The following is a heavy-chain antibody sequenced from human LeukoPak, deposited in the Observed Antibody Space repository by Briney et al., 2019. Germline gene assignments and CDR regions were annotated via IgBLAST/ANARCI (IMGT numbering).Heavy chain of an antibody. D-gene: IGHD6-19*01. Sequence: GASVKVSCKASGGTFTSYAISWVRQAPGQGLEWMGGIIPIFGTANYAQKFQGRVTITADESTSTAYMELSSLRSEDTAVYYCARARSSGWYYYGMDVWGQGTTVTVSS. J-gene: IGHJ6*02. CDR2: IIPIFGTA. CDR3: ARARSSGWYYYGMDV. V-gene: IGHV1-69*13. CDR1: GGTFTSYA.